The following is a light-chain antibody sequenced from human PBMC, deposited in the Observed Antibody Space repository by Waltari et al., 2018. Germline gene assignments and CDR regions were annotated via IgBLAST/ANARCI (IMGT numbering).Light chain of an antibody. CDR2: EVT. V-gene: IGLV2-14*01. CDR1: SSDIGGYDY. CDR3: SSYTRRNTPSSV. Sequence: QSALTQPASVSGSPGQSITISCTGTSSDIGGYDYVSWYQQPPGKAPKLLIYEVTNRPSGVSNRFSGSKSGNTASLAISGLQPEDEADYYCSSYTRRNTPSSVFGTGTQVTVL. J-gene: IGLJ1*01.